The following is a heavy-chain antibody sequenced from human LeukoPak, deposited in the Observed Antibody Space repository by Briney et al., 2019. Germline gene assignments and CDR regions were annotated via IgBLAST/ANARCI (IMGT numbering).Heavy chain of an antibody. CDR2: FDPEDGET. J-gene: IGHJ5*02. CDR1: GYSLTELS. D-gene: IGHD3-22*01. CDR3: TTVRTSSYYDSSGYYWFGP. Sequence: ASVKVSCKVSGYSLTELSLHWARQAPGKGLEWMGGFDPEDGETIYAQKFLGRVTMTEDISTDTAYMELSSLRSEDTAVYYCTTVRTSSYYDSSGYYWFGPWGQGTLVTVSS. V-gene: IGHV1-24*01.